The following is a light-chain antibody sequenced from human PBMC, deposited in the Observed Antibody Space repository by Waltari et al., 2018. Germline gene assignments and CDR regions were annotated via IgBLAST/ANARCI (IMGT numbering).Light chain of an antibody. V-gene: IGKV3-20*01. CDR3: QHYLRLPAT. CDR2: GAS. Sequence: SCSASQSVTRNLAWYQQKPGQAPRLLIYGASNRATGIPDRFSGSGSGTDFSLTISRLEPEDFAVYYCQHYLRLPATFGQGTKVEIK. J-gene: IGKJ1*01. CDR1: QSVTRN.